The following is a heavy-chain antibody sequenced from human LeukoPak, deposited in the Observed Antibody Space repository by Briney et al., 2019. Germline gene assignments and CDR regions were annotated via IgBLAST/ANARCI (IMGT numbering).Heavy chain of an antibody. J-gene: IGHJ3*02. CDR3: ATSSLGYYDSSGYYLDAFDI. D-gene: IGHD3-22*01. CDR1: GYTLTELS. CDR2: FDPEDGET. V-gene: IGHV1-24*01. Sequence: ASVKVSCTVSGYTLTELSMHWVRQAPGKGLEWMGGFDPEDGETIYAQKFQGRVTMTEDTSTDTAYMELSSLRSEDTAVYYCATSSLGYYDSSGYYLDAFDIWGQGTMVTVSS.